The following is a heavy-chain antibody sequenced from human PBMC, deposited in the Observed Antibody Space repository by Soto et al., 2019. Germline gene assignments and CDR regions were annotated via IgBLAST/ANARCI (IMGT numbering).Heavy chain of an antibody. Sequence: KPSETLSLTCTVSGGSISSYYWSWIRQPPGKGLEWIGNIYYSGSTNYNPSLKSRVTISLDTSKNQFSLKLSSVTAADTAVYYCARDDVAAASLDPWGQGTLVTVSS. CDR3: ARDDVAAASLDP. CDR1: GGSISSYY. D-gene: IGHD6-13*01. J-gene: IGHJ5*02. CDR2: IYYSGST. V-gene: IGHV4-59*01.